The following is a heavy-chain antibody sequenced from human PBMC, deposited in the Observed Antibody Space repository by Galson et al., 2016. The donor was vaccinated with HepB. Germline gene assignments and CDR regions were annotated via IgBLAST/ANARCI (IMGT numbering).Heavy chain of an antibody. CDR1: GFTFSSYG. V-gene: IGHV3-30*18. J-gene: IGHJ4*02. CDR2: ISYDESDK. CDR3: AKGVFCRWLQLRYSFDY. Sequence: SLRLSCAASGFTFSSYGMHWVRQAPGKGLEWVALISYDESDKYYEDSVKGRFTISRDNSKNTLYLQMNSLRAEDTAVYYRAKGVFCRWLQLRYSFDYWGQGTLVTVSS. D-gene: IGHD5-24*01.